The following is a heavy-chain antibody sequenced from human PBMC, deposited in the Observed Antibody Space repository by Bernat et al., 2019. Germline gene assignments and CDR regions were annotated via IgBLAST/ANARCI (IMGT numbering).Heavy chain of an antibody. D-gene: IGHD3-3*01. CDR1: GFTFSSYG. J-gene: IGHJ5*02. Sequence: VQLVESGGGLVQPGGSLRLSCAASGFTFSSYGMHWVRQAPGKGLEWVAVIWYDGSNKYYADSVKGRFTISRDNSKNTLYLQMNSLRAEDTAVYYCARGSGTIFVGWFDPWGQGTLVTVSS. V-gene: IGHV3-33*08. CDR3: ARGSGTIFVGWFDP. CDR2: IWYDGSNK.